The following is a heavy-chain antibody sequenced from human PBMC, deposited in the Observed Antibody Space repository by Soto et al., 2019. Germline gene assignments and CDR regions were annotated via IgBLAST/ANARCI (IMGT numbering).Heavy chain of an antibody. D-gene: IGHD3-22*01. V-gene: IGHV1-69*08. CDR2: IIPILGIA. Sequence: QVQLVQSGAEVKKPGSSVKVSCKASGGTFSSYTISWVRQAPGQGLEWMGRIIPILGIANYAQKFQGRVPITADKSTSXAYMELSSLRSEDTAVYSCAGDGSSGYHPTHAFAIWGQGTMVTVSS. CDR1: GGTFSSYT. CDR3: AGDGSSGYHPTHAFAI. J-gene: IGHJ3*02.